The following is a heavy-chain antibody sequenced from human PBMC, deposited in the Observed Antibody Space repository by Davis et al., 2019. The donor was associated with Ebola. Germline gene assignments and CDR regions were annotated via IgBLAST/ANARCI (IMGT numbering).Heavy chain of an antibody. CDR2: IYHSGST. J-gene: IGHJ3*02. Sequence: SETLSLTCTVSGGSISSSRYYWGWIRQPPGKGLEWIGYIYHSGSTYYSPSLRSRVTISVDTSKNLFSLKLTSVTAADTAVYYCARHHARSRSLVPFDIWGQGTMVTVSS. D-gene: IGHD6-6*01. CDR1: GGSISSSRYY. V-gene: IGHV4-39*07. CDR3: ARHHARSRSLVPFDI.